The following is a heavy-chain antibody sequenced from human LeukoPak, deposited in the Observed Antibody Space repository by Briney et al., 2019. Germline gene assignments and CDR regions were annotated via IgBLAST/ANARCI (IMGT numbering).Heavy chain of an antibody. V-gene: IGHV3-11*06. J-gene: IGHJ6*04. D-gene: IGHD3-10*01. CDR2: ISSRSSYT. CDR3: AREGYGSGSGYYGMDV. Sequence: GGSLRVSCVPSRFTFSDYFMSWIRQAPRKGREWVSYISSRSSYTNYADSVKGRFTISRDNAKNSLYVQMNSLRAEDTAVYYCAREGYGSGSGYYGMDVWGKGTPVTVSS. CDR1: RFTFSDYF.